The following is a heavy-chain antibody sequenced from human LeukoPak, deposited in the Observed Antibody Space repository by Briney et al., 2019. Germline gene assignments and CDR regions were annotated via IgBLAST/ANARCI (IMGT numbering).Heavy chain of an antibody. Sequence: GGCLRLFCTASGFTFTSYWMHWVRQARGKGLVRVSRINTDGSRTTYADSVKGRFTISRDNAKNSLYLQMNSLRAEDTAVYYCARGYSSSSGVDYWGQGTLVTVSS. J-gene: IGHJ4*02. CDR3: ARGYSSSSGVDY. CDR1: GFTFTSYW. D-gene: IGHD6-6*01. V-gene: IGHV3-74*03. CDR2: INTDGSRT.